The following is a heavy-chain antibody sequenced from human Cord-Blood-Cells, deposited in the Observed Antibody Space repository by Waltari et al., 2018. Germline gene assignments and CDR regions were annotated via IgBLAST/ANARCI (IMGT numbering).Heavy chain of an antibody. J-gene: IGHJ6*02. Sequence: QVQLVQSGAEVKKPGSSVKVSCKASGGTFSSYAISWVRQAPGQGLEWMGGIIPIFGTANYAQKFQGRVTITADKSTSTAYMELSSLRSEDTAVYYCARDFTDYYDILTGYYKNYYYYGMDVWGQGTTVTVSS. V-gene: IGHV1-69*06. CDR3: ARDFTDYYDILTGYYKNYYYYGMDV. CDR2: IIPIFGTA. D-gene: IGHD3-9*01. CDR1: GGTFSSYA.